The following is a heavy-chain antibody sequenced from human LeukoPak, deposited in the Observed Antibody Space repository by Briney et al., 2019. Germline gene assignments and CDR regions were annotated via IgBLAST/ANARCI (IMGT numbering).Heavy chain of an antibody. V-gene: IGHV3-23*01. D-gene: IGHD5-24*01. CDR3: AKDQKKSPVEMATNY. CDR2: ISGSGGST. J-gene: IGHJ4*02. Sequence: GGSLRLSCAASGFTFSSYAMSWVRQAPGKGLEWVSAISGSGGSTYYADSVKGRFTISRDNSKNTLYLQMNSLRAEDTAVYYCAKDQKKSPVEMATNYWGQGTLVTVSS. CDR1: GFTFSSYA.